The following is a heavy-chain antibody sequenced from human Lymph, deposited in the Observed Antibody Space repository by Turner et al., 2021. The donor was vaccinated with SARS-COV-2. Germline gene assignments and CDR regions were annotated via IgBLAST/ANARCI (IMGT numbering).Heavy chain of an antibody. V-gene: IGHV1-69*10. D-gene: IGHD1-26*01. CDR2: IIPILGIA. Sequence: QVQLVQSGAGVKKPGSSVKVSCEASGCTFSTYVISWVRQAPGQGLEWMGGIIPILGIANYAKKFQGRVTITADKSTSTAYMELSSLRSEDTAVYHCARRHSGNYDAFDIWGQGTMVTVSS. CDR1: GCTFSTYV. J-gene: IGHJ3*02. CDR3: ARRHSGNYDAFDI.